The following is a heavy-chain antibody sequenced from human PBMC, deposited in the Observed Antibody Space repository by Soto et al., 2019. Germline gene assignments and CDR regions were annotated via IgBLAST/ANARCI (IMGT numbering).Heavy chain of an antibody. CDR3: AKEQDGNDWRVGNDAFDV. CDR1: GFTFTTYA. Sequence: EGQLLESGGGLVQPGGSLKLSCAASGFTFTTYAMTWVRQAPGKGLEWVSVISAGGSSRYYADSVKGRFSISRDNSKNALYLQMNSLRAEDTAVYYCAKEQDGNDWRVGNDAFDVWGQGTMVTVSS. J-gene: IGHJ3*01. CDR2: ISAGGSSR. D-gene: IGHD1-1*01. V-gene: IGHV3-23*01.